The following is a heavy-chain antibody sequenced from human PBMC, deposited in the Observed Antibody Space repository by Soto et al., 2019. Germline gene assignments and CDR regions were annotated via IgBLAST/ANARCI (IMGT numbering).Heavy chain of an antibody. D-gene: IGHD1-26*01. Sequence: PSETLSLTCRVSGGSISSGDYYWSWIRQPPGKGLEWIAYIHHTGSPYYNLSLRSRLTISIDTSKNQFSLRLSSVTAADTAVYYCARSRHSGSYFFDYWGQGILVTVYS. CDR2: IHHTGSP. CDR1: GGSISSGDYY. CDR3: ARSRHSGSYFFDY. J-gene: IGHJ4*02. V-gene: IGHV4-30-4*01.